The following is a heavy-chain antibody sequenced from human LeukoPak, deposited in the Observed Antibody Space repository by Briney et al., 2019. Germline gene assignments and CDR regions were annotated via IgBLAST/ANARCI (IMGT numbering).Heavy chain of an antibody. J-gene: IGHJ3*02. V-gene: IGHV1-2*02. CDR2: INPNSGGT. D-gene: IGHD3-16*02. CDR1: GYTFTGYY. Sequence: ASVKVSCKASGYTFTGYYMHWVRQAPGQGLEWMGWINPNSGGTNYAQKFQGRVTMTRDTSISTAYMDLSRLGSDDTAVYYCAREGVRELSRPGAFDIWGQGTMVTVSS. CDR3: AREGVRELSRPGAFDI.